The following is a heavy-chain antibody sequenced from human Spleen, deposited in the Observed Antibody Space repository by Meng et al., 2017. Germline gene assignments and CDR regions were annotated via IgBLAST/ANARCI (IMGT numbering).Heavy chain of an antibody. CDR1: GYNLPDYY. Sequence: QVQVGQSGAEVKKPGASGKVPCKPSGYNLPDYYIHWVRQAPGQGLEWMGRIDPKNGDTHYAQKFQGRVTMTGDTSISTAYMDLSGLRSDDTAVYYCARDEDISAAGKLFGDYWGQGTLVTVSS. J-gene: IGHJ4*02. CDR2: IDPKNGDT. V-gene: IGHV1-2*06. D-gene: IGHD6-13*01. CDR3: ARDEDISAAGKLFGDY.